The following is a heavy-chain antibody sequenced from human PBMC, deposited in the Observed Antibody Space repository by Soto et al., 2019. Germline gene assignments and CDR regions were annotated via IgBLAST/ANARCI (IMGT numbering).Heavy chain of an antibody. CDR2: IYYSGST. D-gene: IGHD5-18*01. CDR1: GDSITTNSYF. Sequence: SETLSLTCTVSGDSITTNSYFWAWIRQPPGKGLEWIGSIYYSGSTYYNPSLKSRVTISVDTSKNQFSLKLSSVTAADTAVYYCASNSYGYTFYDYRGQGTMVTVSS. V-gene: IGHV4-39*07. J-gene: IGHJ4*02. CDR3: ASNSYGYTFYDY.